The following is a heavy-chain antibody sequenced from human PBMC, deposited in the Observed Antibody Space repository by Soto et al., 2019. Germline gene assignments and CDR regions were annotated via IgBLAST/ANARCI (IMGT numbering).Heavy chain of an antibody. J-gene: IGHJ4*02. V-gene: IGHV1-2*02. D-gene: IGHD6-19*01. CDR2: INPNSGGT. CDR1: GYSFTSYY. Sequence: ASVKVSCKASGYSFTSYYIHWVRQAPGQGLEWMGWINPNSGGTNYAQKFQGRVTMTRDTSISTAYMELSRLRSDDTAVYYCASMYSSGSYYFDYWGQRTLVTVSS. CDR3: ASMYSSGSYYFDY.